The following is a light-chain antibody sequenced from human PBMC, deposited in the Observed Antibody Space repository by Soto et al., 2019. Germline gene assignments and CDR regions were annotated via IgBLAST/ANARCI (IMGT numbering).Light chain of an antibody. CDR2: SAS. Sequence: EVVMTQSPATLSVSPGERATLSCRASQFVSTNLAWYQQKPGQAPRRLIYSASTRATGIPDRFSGSGSGTEFTLTISSLQSEDFGVYYCQQFNNWPPLSFGGGTKVEIK. CDR1: QFVSTN. J-gene: IGKJ4*01. V-gene: IGKV3-15*01. CDR3: QQFNNWPPLS.